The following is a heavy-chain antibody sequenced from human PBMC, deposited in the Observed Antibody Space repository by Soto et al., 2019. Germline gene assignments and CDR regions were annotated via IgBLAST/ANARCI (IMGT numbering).Heavy chain of an antibody. Sequence: TSETLSLTCTVSGGSISSGGYYWSWIRQHPGKGLEWIGYIYYSGSTYYNPSLKSRVTISVDTSKNQFSLKLSSVTAADTAVYYCARDTYYDILTGRPGDYYYGMDVWGQGTTVTVSS. J-gene: IGHJ6*02. CDR1: GGSISSGGYY. D-gene: IGHD3-9*01. CDR2: IYYSGST. V-gene: IGHV4-31*03. CDR3: ARDTYYDILTGRPGDYYYGMDV.